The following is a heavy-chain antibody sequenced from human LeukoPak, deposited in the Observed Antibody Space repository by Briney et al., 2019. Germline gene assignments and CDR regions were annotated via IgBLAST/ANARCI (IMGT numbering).Heavy chain of an antibody. V-gene: IGHV4-34*01. CDR1: GGSFSGYY. J-gene: IGHJ6*03. CDR3: ARESCSSTSCYEADYYYMDV. D-gene: IGHD2-2*01. CDR2: INHNGST. Sequence: PSETLSLTCAVYGGSFSGYYWSWIRDPPAKGLEWIGEINHNGSTNYNPSLKSRVTISVDTSKNQFSLKLSSVTAADTAVYYCARESCSSTSCYEADYYYMDVWGKGTTVTVSS.